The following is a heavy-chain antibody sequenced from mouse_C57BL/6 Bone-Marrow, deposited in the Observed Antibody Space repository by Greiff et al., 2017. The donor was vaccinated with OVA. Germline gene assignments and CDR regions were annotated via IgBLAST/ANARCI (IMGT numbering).Heavy chain of an antibody. J-gene: IGHJ4*01. CDR3: ARMVTTRNYAMDY. CDR1: GFTFSDYY. D-gene: IGHD2-2*01. V-gene: IGHV5-12*01. Sequence: VQLKESGGGLVQPGGSLKLSCAASGFTFSDYYMYWVRQTPEKRLEWVAYISNGGGSTYYPDTVKGRFTISRDNAKNTRYLQMSRLKSEDTAMYYCARMVTTRNYAMDYWGQGTSVTVSS. CDR2: ISNGGGST.